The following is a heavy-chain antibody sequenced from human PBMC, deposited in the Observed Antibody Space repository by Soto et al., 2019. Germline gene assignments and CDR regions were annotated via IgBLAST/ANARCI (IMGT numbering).Heavy chain of an antibody. V-gene: IGHV6-1*01. CDR3: AREGQFKQCLVHYYYYNGMDV. D-gene: IGHD6-19*01. Sequence: PSQTLSLTCAISGDSVSSNSAARNWIRQSPSRGLEWLGRTYYRSKWYNDYAVSVKSRITINPDTSKNQFSLQLTYVIPDDTAWYYCAREGQFKQCLVHYYYYNGMDVWGQGTTVTVSS. J-gene: IGHJ6*02. CDR1: GDSVSSNSAA. CDR2: TYYRSKWYN.